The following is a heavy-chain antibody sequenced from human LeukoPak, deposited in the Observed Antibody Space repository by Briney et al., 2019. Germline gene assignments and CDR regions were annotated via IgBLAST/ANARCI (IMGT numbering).Heavy chain of an antibody. CDR1: GGSISSGDYY. V-gene: IGHV4-30-4*01. D-gene: IGHD3-22*01. Sequence: TSSETLSLTCTVSGGSISSGDYYWSWIRQPPGKGLEWIGYIYYSGSTYYNPSLKSRVTISVDTSKNQFSLKLSSVTAADTAVYYCARAATSYYYDSSGYLQLDYWGQGTLVTVSS. J-gene: IGHJ4*02. CDR2: IYYSGST. CDR3: ARAATSYYYDSSGYLQLDY.